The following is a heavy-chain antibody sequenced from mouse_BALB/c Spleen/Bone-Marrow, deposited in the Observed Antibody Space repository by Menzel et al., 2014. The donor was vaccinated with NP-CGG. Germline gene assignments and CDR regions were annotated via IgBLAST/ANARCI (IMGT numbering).Heavy chain of an antibody. CDR1: GFTFTDYY. D-gene: IGHD2-4*01. CDR2: IRNKANGYTT. J-gene: IGHJ2*01. CDR3: ARDEVYYDYDEGYFDY. Sequence: EVHLVESGGGLVQPGGSLRLSCATSGFTFTDYYMSWVRQPPGKALEWLGFIRNKANGYTTEYSASVKGRFTISRDNSQSILYPQMNTLRAEDSATYYCARDEVYYDYDEGYFDYWGQGTTLTVSS. V-gene: IGHV7-3*02.